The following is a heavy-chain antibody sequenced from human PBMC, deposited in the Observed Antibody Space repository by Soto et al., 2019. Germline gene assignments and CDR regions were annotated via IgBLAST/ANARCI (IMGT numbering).Heavy chain of an antibody. CDR3: AYKTPDGSSWSGSYYYYGMNV. CDR1: GFTFSSYA. D-gene: IGHD6-13*01. Sequence: GGSLRLSCAASGFTFSSYAMSWVRQAPGKGLEWVSAISGSGGSTYYADSVKGRFTISRDNSKNTLYLQMNSLRAEDTAVYYCAYKTPDGSSWSGSYYYYGMNVWGQGTTVTV. CDR2: ISGSGGST. V-gene: IGHV3-23*01. J-gene: IGHJ6*02.